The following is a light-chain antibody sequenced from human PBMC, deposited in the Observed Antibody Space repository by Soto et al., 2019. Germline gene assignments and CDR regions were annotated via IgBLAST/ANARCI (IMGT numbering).Light chain of an antibody. CDR3: QQYYTTPVT. CDR2: WAS. CDR1: QTVLYTSNN. Sequence: DIVMTQSPDSLAVSLGERPTINCKSSQTVLYTSNNLAWYQQKPGQPPKLLIYWASTRESGVPDRFSGSGSGTDFTLTISSLQAEDVAVYYCQQYYTTPVTFGQGTKVEIK. J-gene: IGKJ1*01. V-gene: IGKV4-1*01.